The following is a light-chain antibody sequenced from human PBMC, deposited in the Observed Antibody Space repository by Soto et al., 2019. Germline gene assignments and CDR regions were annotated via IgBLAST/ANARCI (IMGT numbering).Light chain of an antibody. V-gene: IGKV3-20*01. CDR1: QSVSSSY. Sequence: EIVLTQSPGPLSLSPGERATLSCRASQSVSSSYLAWYQQKPGQAPRVHIYGASSMATGIPDRFSGSGSGTDFTLTISRLEPEDFAVYYCHQYDSSPLTFGGGTKVEIK. CDR2: GAS. CDR3: HQYDSSPLT. J-gene: IGKJ4*01.